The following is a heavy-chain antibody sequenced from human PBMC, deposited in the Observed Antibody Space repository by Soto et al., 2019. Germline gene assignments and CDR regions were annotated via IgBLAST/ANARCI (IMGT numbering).Heavy chain of an antibody. J-gene: IGHJ6*02. Sequence: PSETLSLTCAVYGDPISSSKWWTWVRQTPGKGLEWIGKIDQNGITNYNPSLESRVTILKDNSKNQLSLKLTSVTAVDSAVYYCARLNRDYYYYGMDVGAKGPRSPSP. V-gene: IGHV4-4*02. CDR2: IDQNGIT. CDR3: ARLNRDYYYYGMDV. CDR1: GDPISSSKW.